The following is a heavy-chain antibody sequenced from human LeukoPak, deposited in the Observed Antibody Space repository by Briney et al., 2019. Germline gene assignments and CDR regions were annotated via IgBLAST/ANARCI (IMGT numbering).Heavy chain of an antibody. CDR3: ARMTATQAALY. D-gene: IGHD2-21*02. J-gene: IGHJ4*02. Sequence: ASVKVSCKASGYTFTGYYMHWVRQAPGQGLEWMGWINPNSGGTNYAQKFQGRVTMTRDTSISTTYMELSGLRSDDTAVYYCARMTATQAALYWGQGTLVTVSS. V-gene: IGHV1-2*02. CDR2: INPNSGGT. CDR1: GYTFTGYY.